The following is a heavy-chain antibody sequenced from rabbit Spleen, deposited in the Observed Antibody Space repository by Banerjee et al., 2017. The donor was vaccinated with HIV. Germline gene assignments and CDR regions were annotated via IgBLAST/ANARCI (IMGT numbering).Heavy chain of an antibody. CDR3: ARDVGTYDYIDVYFNL. J-gene: IGHJ4*01. CDR1: GFSFSNNYV. Sequence: QEQVVESGGGLVKPGASLTLTCTASGFSFSNNYVMYWVRQAPGKGLEWIACIYTTGTWTYYASWAKGRFTISNTSSTTVALQMTSLTAADTATYFCARDVGTYDYIDVYFNLWGPGTLVTVS. CDR2: IYTTGTWT. V-gene: IGHV1S45*01. D-gene: IGHD6-1*01.